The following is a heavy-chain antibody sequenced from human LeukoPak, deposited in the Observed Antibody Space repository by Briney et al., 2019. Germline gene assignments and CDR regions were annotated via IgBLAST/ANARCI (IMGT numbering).Heavy chain of an antibody. J-gene: IGHJ1*01. V-gene: IGHV3-74*01. CDR2: IKSDGKT. D-gene: IGHD3-22*01. CDR3: ARAPSEIGGYYPEYFRH. CDR1: GFTFSSYW. Sequence: GGSLRLSCEASGFTFSSYWMHWVRQAPGKGLVWVSRIKSDGKTNYADSVKGRFTISRDNAKNTVSLQMNSLRAEDTGVYYCARAPSEIGGYYPEYFRHWGQGTLVTVSS.